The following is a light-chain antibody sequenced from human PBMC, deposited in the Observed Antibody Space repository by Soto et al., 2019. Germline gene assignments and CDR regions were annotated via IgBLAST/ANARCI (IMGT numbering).Light chain of an antibody. CDR1: QSVSSSY. J-gene: IGKJ2*01. CDR3: QQYGSSPPYT. Sequence: EIGLTQSPGTLSLSPGERATLSCRASQSVSSSYLAWYQQKPGQAPRLLIYGASSRATGSPDRFSGSESGTDFTLTIIRLEPEDFAVYYCQQYGSSPPYTFGQGTKLEIK. CDR2: GAS. V-gene: IGKV3-20*01.